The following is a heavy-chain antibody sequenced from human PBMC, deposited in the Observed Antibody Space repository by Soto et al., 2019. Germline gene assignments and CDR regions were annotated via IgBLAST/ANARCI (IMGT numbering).Heavy chain of an antibody. J-gene: IGHJ3*02. CDR1: GFTFSSYA. D-gene: IGHD2-15*01. CDR2: ISGSGGST. Sequence: GGSLRHSCAASGFTFSSYAMSWVSQAPGKGLEWVSAISGSGGSTYYADSVKGRFTISRDNSKNTLYLQMNSLRAEDTAVYYCAKVRCSGGSCYSNDAFDIWGQGTMVTVSS. V-gene: IGHV3-23*01. CDR3: AKVRCSGGSCYSNDAFDI.